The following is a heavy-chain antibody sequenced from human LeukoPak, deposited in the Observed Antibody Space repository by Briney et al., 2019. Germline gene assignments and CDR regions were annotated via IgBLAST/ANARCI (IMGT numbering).Heavy chain of an antibody. Sequence: PGGSLRLSCAASGFTFSSYGMHWVRQAPGKGLEWVAVMSYDGSNKYYADSVKGRFTISRDNSKNTLYLQMNSLRAEDTAVYYCARDQYPSRYYYYYYGMDVWGQGTTVTVSS. CDR1: GFTFSSYG. V-gene: IGHV3-30*03. CDR3: ARDQYPSRYYYYYYGMDV. CDR2: MSYDGSNK. D-gene: IGHD4-11*01. J-gene: IGHJ6*02.